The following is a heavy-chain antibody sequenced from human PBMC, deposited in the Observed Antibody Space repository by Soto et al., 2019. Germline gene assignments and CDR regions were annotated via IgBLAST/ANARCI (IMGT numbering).Heavy chain of an antibody. Sequence: ASVKVSCKAPEDTFTSYYINWVGQAPGQGLEWMGIINPNGGSTRYAQKFQGRVTFTRDTPASTVYLELRSLRSDDTAFYYCARSSGGVFGIIIEGSNSFGSWGHGTLFTVSS. CDR3: ARSSGGVFGIIIEGSNSFGS. CDR2: INPNGGST. V-gene: IGHV1-46*01. D-gene: IGHD1-26*01. CDR1: EDTFTSYY. J-gene: IGHJ5*01.